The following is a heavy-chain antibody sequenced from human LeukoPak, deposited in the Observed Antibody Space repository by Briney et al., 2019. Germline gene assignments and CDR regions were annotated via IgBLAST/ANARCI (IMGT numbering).Heavy chain of an antibody. D-gene: IGHD6-13*01. Sequence: ASVKVSCKASGYTFTGYYMHWVRQAPGQGLEWMGWINPNSGGTNYAQKFQGRVTITADESTSTAYMELSSLRSEDTAVYYCARGIGIAAAGGFGGYYYYMDVRGKGTTVTISS. CDR2: INPNSGGT. CDR3: ARGIGIAAAGGFGGYYYYMDV. V-gene: IGHV1-2*02. J-gene: IGHJ6*03. CDR1: GYTFTGYY.